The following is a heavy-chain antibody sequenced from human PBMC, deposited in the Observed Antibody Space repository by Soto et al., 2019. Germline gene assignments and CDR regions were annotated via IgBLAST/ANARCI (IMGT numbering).Heavy chain of an antibody. J-gene: IGHJ6*04. D-gene: IGHD6-13*01. CDR3: ARPSPHWIAASGNSPPGSYHYYYCMAV. CDR1: GGTFSSYA. Sequence: QVQLVQSGAEVKKPGSSVKVSCKASGGTFSSYAISWVRQAPGQGLEWMGGIIPIFGTANYAQKFQGRGTITGVESTSTAYMELSSLRLEDTAVYYCARPSPHWIAASGNSPPGSYHYYYCMAVMGRWTTVTVS. V-gene: IGHV1-69*01. CDR2: IIPIFGTA.